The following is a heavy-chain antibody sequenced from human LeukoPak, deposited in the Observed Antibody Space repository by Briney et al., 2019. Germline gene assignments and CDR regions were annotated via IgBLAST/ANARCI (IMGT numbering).Heavy chain of an antibody. CDR3: ARQTGSGLFILP. V-gene: IGHV4-4*07. J-gene: IGHJ4*02. Sequence: SETLSLTCTVSGGSISSYYWSWIRQPAGKGLEWIGRIYTSGSTNYKSSLKSRVTMSVDTSKNQISLRLTSVTAADTAVYYCARQTGSGLFILPGGQGTLVTVSS. D-gene: IGHD3/OR15-3a*01. CDR1: GGSISSYY. CDR2: IYTSGST.